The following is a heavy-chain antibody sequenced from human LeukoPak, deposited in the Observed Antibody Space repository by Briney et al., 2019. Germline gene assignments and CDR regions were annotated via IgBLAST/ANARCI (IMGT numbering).Heavy chain of an antibody. CDR2: IYYSGST. V-gene: IGHV4-59*08. D-gene: IGHD6-19*01. J-gene: IGHJ4*02. Sequence: TSETLSLTCTVSGGSISSYYWSWIRQPPGKGLEWIGYIYYSGSTNYNPSLKSRVTISVDTSKNQFSLKLSSVTAADTAVYYCARRDSSGWEFDYWGQGTLVTVSS. CDR1: GGSISSYY. CDR3: ARRDSSGWEFDY.